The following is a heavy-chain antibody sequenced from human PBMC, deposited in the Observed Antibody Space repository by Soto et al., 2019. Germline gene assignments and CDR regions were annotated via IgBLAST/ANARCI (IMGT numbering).Heavy chain of an antibody. CDR2: IIPIFGTA. D-gene: IGHD2-15*01. Sequence: QVQLVQSGAEVKKPGSSVKVSCKASGGTFSSYAISWVRQAPGQGLEWMGGIIPIFGTANYAQKFQGRVTITADESTSTAYMELSSLRSEDTAVXXXXXXXGGSCYYYYGMDVWGQXTXVXVSS. V-gene: IGHV1-69*01. CDR1: GGTFSSYA. CDR3: XXXXGGSCYYYYGMDV. J-gene: IGHJ6*02.